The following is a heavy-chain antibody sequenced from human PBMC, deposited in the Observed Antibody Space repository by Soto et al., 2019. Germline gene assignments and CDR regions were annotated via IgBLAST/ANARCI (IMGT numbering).Heavy chain of an antibody. J-gene: IGHJ4*02. CDR2: ISWNSGSI. V-gene: IGHV3-9*01. Sequence: GGSLRLSCAASGFTFDDYAMHWVRQAPGKGLEWVSGISWNSGSIGYADSVKGRFTISRDNAKNSLYLQMNSLRAEDTALYYCANGGYPYWGQGTLVTVSP. D-gene: IGHD1-1*01. CDR3: ANGGYPY. CDR1: GFTFDDYA.